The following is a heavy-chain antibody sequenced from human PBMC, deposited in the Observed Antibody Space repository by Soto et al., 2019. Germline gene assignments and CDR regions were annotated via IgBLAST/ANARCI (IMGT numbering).Heavy chain of an antibody. D-gene: IGHD3-22*01. V-gene: IGHV1-69*01. Sequence: QVQLVQSGAEVRKPGSAVKVSCKTSGGTFRSSTISWVRQAPGQGLEWMGGVIPALGKSHYAQKFQGRLTIDADESTSSVYMDLRTLTSEDTAVYYWARHGEFCNITTCPGGGGFDSWGQGTLVTVSS. J-gene: IGHJ5*01. CDR2: VIPALGKS. CDR1: GGTFRSST. CDR3: ARHGEFCNITTCPGGGGFDS.